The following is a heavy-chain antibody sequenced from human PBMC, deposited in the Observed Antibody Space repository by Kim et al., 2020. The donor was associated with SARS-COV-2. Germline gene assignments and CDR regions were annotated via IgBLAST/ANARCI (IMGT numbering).Heavy chain of an antibody. J-gene: IGHJ4*02. CDR3: AKTAGQYCSGGSCYSGSFDY. CDR1: GFTFSSYG. V-gene: IGHV3-33*06. CDR2: IWYDGSNK. Sequence: GGSLRLSCAASGFTFSSYGMHWVRQAPGKGLEWVAVIWYDGSNKYYADSGKGRFTISRDNSKNTLYLQMNSLRAEDTAVYYCAKTAGQYCSGGSCYSGSFDYWGQGTLVTVSS. D-gene: IGHD2-15*01.